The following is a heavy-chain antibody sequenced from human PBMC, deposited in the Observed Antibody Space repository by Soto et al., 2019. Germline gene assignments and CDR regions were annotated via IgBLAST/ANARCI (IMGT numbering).Heavy chain of an antibody. CDR1: GYTFTGYY. CDR3: ARGYYDSSGYYDYYYGMDV. D-gene: IGHD3-22*01. J-gene: IGHJ6*02. V-gene: IGHV1-2*04. CDR2: INPNSGGT. Sequence: EASVKVSCKASGYTFTGYYMHWVRQAPGQGLEWMGWINPNSGGTNYAQKFQGWVTMTRDTSISTAYMELSRLRSDDTAVYYCARGYYDSSGYYDYYYGMDVWGQGTTVTVSS.